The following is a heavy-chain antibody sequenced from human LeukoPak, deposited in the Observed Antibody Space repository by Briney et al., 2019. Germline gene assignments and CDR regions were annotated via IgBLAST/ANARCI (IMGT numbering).Heavy chain of an antibody. D-gene: IGHD3-3*01. CDR3: AKDLRFLEWLPGYGMDV. V-gene: IGHV3-9*01. CDR2: ISWNSGSI. Sequence: PGGSLRLSCAASGFTFSSYAMHWVRQAPGKGLEWVSGISWNSGSIGYADSVKGRFTISRDNAKNSLYLQMNSLRAEDTALYYCAKDLRFLEWLPGYGMDVWGQGTTVTVSS. J-gene: IGHJ6*02. CDR1: GFTFSSYA.